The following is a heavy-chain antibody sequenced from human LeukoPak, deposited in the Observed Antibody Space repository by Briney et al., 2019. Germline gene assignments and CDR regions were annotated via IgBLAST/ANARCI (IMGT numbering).Heavy chain of an antibody. CDR1: GGSFSGYY. Sequence: PSETLSFTCAVYGGSFSGYYWSWIRQPPGKGLEWIGEINHSGSTNYNPSLKSRVTISVDTSKKQFSLKLSSVTAADTAVYYCARRYDFWSGYPPPLDYWGQGTLVTVSS. CDR2: INHSGST. V-gene: IGHV4-34*01. D-gene: IGHD3-3*01. J-gene: IGHJ4*02. CDR3: ARRYDFWSGYPPPLDY.